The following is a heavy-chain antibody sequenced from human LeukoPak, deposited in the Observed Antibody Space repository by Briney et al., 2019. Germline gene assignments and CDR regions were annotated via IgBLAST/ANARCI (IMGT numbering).Heavy chain of an antibody. J-gene: IGHJ4*02. CDR2: IKADGTYT. CDR1: GFSFSKYW. CDR3: ARDFDMGITPGDDFDF. V-gene: IGHV3-74*01. Sequence: GGSLRLSCAASGFSFSKYWMHWVRQTPGEGLVWVSRIKADGTYTSYADSVKGRFTISRDNARNTVFLQMNSLRAEDTAVYYCARDFDMGITPGDDFDFWGQGTLVTVSS. D-gene: IGHD3-9*01.